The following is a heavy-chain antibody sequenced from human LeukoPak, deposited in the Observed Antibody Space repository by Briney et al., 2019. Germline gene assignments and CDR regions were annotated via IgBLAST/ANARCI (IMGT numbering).Heavy chain of an antibody. Sequence: GGSLRLSCAASGFTFSSYGMHWVRQAPGKGLEWVSSITSSSSHVYYADSVKGRFTISRDNAKNSLYLQMNSLKAEDTAVYYCARAEMTTITYPDYWGQGTPVTVSS. J-gene: IGHJ4*02. CDR2: ITSSSSHV. D-gene: IGHD5-24*01. CDR3: ARAEMTTITYPDY. V-gene: IGHV3-21*01. CDR1: GFTFSSYG.